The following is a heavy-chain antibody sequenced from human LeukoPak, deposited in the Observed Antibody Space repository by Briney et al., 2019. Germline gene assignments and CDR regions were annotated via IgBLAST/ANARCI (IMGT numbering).Heavy chain of an antibody. CDR2: IYTSGST. V-gene: IGHV4-61*02. CDR3: AKDDRGVVVIAIRY. J-gene: IGHJ4*02. Sequence: SQTLSLTCTVSGGSISSGSYYWSWIRQPAGKGLEWIGRIYTSGSTNYNPSLKSRVTISVDTSKNQFSLKLSSVTAADTALYYCAKDDRGVVVIAIRYWGQGTLVTVSS. CDR1: GGSISSGSYY. D-gene: IGHD2-21*01.